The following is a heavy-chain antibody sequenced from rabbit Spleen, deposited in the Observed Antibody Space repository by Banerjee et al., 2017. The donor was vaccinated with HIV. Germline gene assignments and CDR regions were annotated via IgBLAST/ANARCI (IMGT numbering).Heavy chain of an antibody. CDR1: GVSFSGSSY. Sequence: QEQLEESGGDLVKPGASLTLTCIASGVSFSGSSYMCWVRQAPGKGLEWIACIDAGSGSTYYASWVDGRFTISKTSSTSVTLQMTSLTAADTATYVCARGGGTVGDGLNLWGPGTLVTVS. J-gene: IGHJ4*01. D-gene: IGHD2-1*01. CDR2: IDAGSGST. V-gene: IGHV1S45*01. CDR3: ARGGGTVGDGLNL.